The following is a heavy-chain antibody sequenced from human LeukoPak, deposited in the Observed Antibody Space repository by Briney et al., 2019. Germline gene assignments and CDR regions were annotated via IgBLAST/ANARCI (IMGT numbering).Heavy chain of an antibody. CDR2: IYSTTGTT. CDR3: ARHPPDYGDYLMYYYYGMDV. CDR1: GASPY. D-gene: IGHD4-17*01. V-gene: IGHV4-59*08. J-gene: IGHJ6*02. Sequence: SETLSLTCTVSGASPYWTWIRQPPGKGLEWIGYIYSTTGTTNSNPSLKSRVTMSLDTSKKHLSLKLSAVTAADTAVYYCARHPPDYGDYLMYYYYGMDVWGQGTTVTVSS.